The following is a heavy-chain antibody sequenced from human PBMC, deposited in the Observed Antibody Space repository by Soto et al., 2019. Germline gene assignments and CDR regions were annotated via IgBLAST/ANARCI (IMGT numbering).Heavy chain of an antibody. CDR2: INSDGSST. J-gene: IGHJ3*02. V-gene: IGHV3-74*01. Sequence: EVQLVESGGDLVQPGGSLRLSCAASGFTFSSNWMHWVRQAPGKGLVWVSRINSDGSSTSYADSVKGRFTISRDNAKNTLYLQMNSLRAEDTAVYYCARDQGEMIQGDACDIWGQGTMVTVSS. D-gene: IGHD3-16*01. CDR3: ARDQGEMIQGDACDI. CDR1: GFTFSSNW.